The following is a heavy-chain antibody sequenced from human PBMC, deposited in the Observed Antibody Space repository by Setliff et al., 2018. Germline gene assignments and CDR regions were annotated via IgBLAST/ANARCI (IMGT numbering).Heavy chain of an antibody. CDR3: SRLVRFCTRIVCQRLSGDDY. J-gene: IGHJ4*02. D-gene: IGHD3-10*01. Sequence: ASVKVSCKASGFTFRNYAISWVRQAPGQGLEWMGWISPHNGNTYYAPKFQGTVLMTADTSTTTAYLELRSLRSDDTAVYYCSRLVRFCTRIVCQRLSGDDYWGQGTLVTVSS. V-gene: IGHV1-18*01. CDR2: ISPHNGNT. CDR1: GFTFRNYA.